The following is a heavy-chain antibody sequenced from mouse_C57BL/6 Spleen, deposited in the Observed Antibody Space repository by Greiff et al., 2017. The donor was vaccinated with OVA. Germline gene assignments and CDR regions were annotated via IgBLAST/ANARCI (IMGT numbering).Heavy chain of an antibody. Sequence: EVQLVESGEGLVKPGGSLKLSCAASGFTFSSYAMSWVRQTPEKRLEWVAYISSGGDYIYYADPVKGRFTISRDNARNTLYLQMSSLKSEDTAMYYCTRDKFSHYYGSSYFDYWGQGTTLTVSS. V-gene: IGHV5-9-1*02. J-gene: IGHJ2*01. CDR2: ISSGGDYI. CDR3: TRDKFSHYYGSSYFDY. D-gene: IGHD1-1*01. CDR1: GFTFSSYA.